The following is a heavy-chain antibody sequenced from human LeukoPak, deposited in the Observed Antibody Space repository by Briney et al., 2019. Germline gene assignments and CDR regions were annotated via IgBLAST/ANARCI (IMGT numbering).Heavy chain of an antibody. Sequence: GGSLRLSCAPSGFTFSSSSMRWVRQAPGKGVEWVSVISGSGGSTDYADSVKGRFTISRDNSKNTLYLQMNSLRADDTAVYYCAKGSGWYVWGQGTLVTVSS. D-gene: IGHD6-19*01. J-gene: IGHJ4*02. CDR2: ISGSGGST. CDR3: AKGSGWYV. V-gene: IGHV3-23*01. CDR1: GFTFSSSS.